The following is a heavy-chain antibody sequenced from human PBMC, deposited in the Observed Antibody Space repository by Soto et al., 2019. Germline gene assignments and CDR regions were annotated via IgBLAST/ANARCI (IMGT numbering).Heavy chain of an antibody. J-gene: IGHJ5*02. D-gene: IGHD2-15*01. V-gene: IGHV4-30-2*01. Sequence: SETLSLTWAVSGGSISSGGYCWSWIRQPPGKGLEWIGYIYHSGSTYYNPSLKSRVTISVDRSKNQFSLKLSSVTAADTAVYYCARHGCSGGSCSDNWFDPWGQGTLVTVSS. CDR2: IYHSGST. CDR1: GGSISSGGYC. CDR3: ARHGCSGGSCSDNWFDP.